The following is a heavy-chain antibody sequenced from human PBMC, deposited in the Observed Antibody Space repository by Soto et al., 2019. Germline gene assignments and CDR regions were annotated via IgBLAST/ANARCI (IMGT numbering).Heavy chain of an antibody. V-gene: IGHV1-2*02. Sequence: ASVKVSCKTSGYSFTGYYIHWVRQAPGQGLEWMGWINPNSGATLYARKFQGMVIVSRDTSINTAFMELSSLSSDDTAVYYCARGPFKYDSSGYYVYGGQGTLVTVSS. CDR2: INPNSGAT. D-gene: IGHD3-22*01. CDR3: ARGPFKYDSSGYYVY. J-gene: IGHJ1*01. CDR1: GYSFTGYY.